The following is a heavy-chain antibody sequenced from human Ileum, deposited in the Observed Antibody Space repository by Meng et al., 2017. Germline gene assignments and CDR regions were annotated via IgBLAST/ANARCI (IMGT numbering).Heavy chain of an antibody. J-gene: IGHJ5*02. D-gene: IGHD3-3*01. CDR1: GGSISSGDYY. V-gene: IGHV4-30-4*01. CDR3: ARENTIFGVVWGSWFDP. CDR2: IYYSGST. Sequence: QVQLQESGSGLVKPSQTLSLTCTVSGGSISSGDYYWSWIRQPPGKGLEWIGYIYYSGSTYYNPSLKSRVTISVDTSKNQFSLKLSSVTAADTAVYYCARENTIFGVVWGSWFDPWGQGTLVTVSS.